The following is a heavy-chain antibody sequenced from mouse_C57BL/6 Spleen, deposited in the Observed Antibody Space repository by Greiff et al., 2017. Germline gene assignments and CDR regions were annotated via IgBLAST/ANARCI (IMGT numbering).Heavy chain of an antibody. CDR1: GYSFTDYN. Sequence: VHVKQSGPELVKPGASVKISCKASGYSFTDYNMNWVKQSNGKSLEWIGVINPNYGTTSYNQKFKGKATLTVDQSPSTDYMQLNSLTSEDSAVYYCARVQIYNRNPDYAMDYWGQGTSVTVSS. J-gene: IGHJ4*01. CDR2: INPNYGTT. V-gene: IGHV1-39*01. CDR3: ARVQIYNRNPDYAMDY. D-gene: IGHD2-1*01.